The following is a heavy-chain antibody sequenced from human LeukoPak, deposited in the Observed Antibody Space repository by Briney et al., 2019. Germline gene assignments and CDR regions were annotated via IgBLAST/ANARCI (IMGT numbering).Heavy chain of an antibody. Sequence: GTSLRLSCAAPGFTFTSHGMHWGRQAPGKRLEWVAVIWYDGSNKYYVDSVKGRFTISRDNSKNTLYLQMNSLRAEDTAVYYCARGGSGYDFDFWGQGTLVTVSS. CDR2: IWYDGSNK. CDR3: ARGGSGYDFDF. D-gene: IGHD5-12*01. V-gene: IGHV3-33*01. J-gene: IGHJ4*02. CDR1: GFTFTSHG.